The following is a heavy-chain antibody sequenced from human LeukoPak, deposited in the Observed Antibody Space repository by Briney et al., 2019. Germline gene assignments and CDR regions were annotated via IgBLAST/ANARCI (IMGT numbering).Heavy chain of an antibody. J-gene: IGHJ2*01. CDR2: IYYSGST. CDR1: GGSISSSSYY. V-gene: IGHV4-39*01. CDR3: ARHAGWELISHWYFDL. D-gene: IGHD1-26*01. Sequence: SETLSLTCTVSGGSISSSSYYWGWIRQPPGKGLEWIGSIYYSGSTYYNPSPKSRVTISVDTSKNQFSLKLSSVTAADTAVYYCARHAGWELISHWYFDLWGRGTLVTVSS.